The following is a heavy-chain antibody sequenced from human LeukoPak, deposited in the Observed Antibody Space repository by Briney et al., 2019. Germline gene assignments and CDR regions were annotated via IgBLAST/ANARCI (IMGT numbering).Heavy chain of an antibody. CDR3: AREGDIVVVPAAIWYGRSIDP. CDR1: GGSISSSSYY. D-gene: IGHD2-2*02. V-gene: IGHV4-39*02. Sequence: PSETLSLTCTVSGGSISSSSYYWGWIRQPPGKGLEWIGSIYYSGSTYYNPSLKSRVTISVVTSKNQFSLKLSSVTAADTAVYYCAREGDIVVVPAAIWYGRSIDPWGQGTLVTVSS. J-gene: IGHJ5*02. CDR2: IYYSGST.